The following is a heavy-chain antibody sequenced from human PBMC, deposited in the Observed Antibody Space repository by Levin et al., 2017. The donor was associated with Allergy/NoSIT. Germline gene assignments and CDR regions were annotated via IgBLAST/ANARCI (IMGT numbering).Heavy chain of an antibody. CDR1: GFTFNTSW. V-gene: IGHV3-7*01. D-gene: IGHD5-12*01. CDR3: ARVHSGYDYGDALDY. J-gene: IGHJ4*02. CDR2: IKEDGSEK. Sequence: LSLTCAASGFTFNTSWMTWVRQAPGKGLEWVAYIKEDGSEKYYVDSVKGRFTISRDNAKTSLYLQMNSLRAGDTAVYYCARVHSGYDYGDALDYWGQGTLVTVSS.